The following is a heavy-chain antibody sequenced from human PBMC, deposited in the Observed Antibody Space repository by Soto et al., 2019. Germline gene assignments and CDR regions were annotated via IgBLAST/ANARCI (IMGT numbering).Heavy chain of an antibody. V-gene: IGHV3-30-3*01. CDR1: GFTFSSYA. CDR3: ARANEYYYDSSGAFDI. CDR2: ISYDGSNK. Sequence: GGSLRLSCAASGFTFSSYAMHWVRQAPGKGLEWVAVISYDGSNKYYADSVKGRFTISRDNSKNTLYLQMNSLRAEDTAVYYCARANEYYYDSSGAFDIWGQGTMVTVSS. D-gene: IGHD3-22*01. J-gene: IGHJ3*02.